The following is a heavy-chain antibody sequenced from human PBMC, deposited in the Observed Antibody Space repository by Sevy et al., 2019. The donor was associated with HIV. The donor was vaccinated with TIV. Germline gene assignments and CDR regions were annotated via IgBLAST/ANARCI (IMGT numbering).Heavy chain of an antibody. J-gene: IGHJ4*02. CDR1: GGSISSSSYY. CDR2: IYYSGST. Sequence: SQTLSLTCTVSGGSISSSSYYWGWIRQPPGKGLEWIGSIYYSGSTYYNPSLKSRVTISVDTSKNQFSLKLSSLTAAETAVYYCARHGDFWSGYHDFGSGDFDYWGQGTLVTVSS. V-gene: IGHV4-39*01. CDR3: ARHGDFWSGYHDFGSGDFDY. D-gene: IGHD3-3*01.